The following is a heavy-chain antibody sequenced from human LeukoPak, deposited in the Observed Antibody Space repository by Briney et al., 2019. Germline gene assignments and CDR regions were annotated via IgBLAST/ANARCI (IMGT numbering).Heavy chain of an antibody. CDR3: AKNLTPSGNAPLDY. J-gene: IGHJ4*02. V-gene: IGHV3-23*01. CDR2: ISDTGGYT. CDR1: GFTFSNYA. Sequence: GGSLRLSCAASGFTFSNYAMRWVRQAPGKGLEWVSSISDTGGYTGYADSVKGRFTISRDNSKNTLYLQMNSLRAEDTAVYYCAKNLTPSGNAPLDYWGQGILVSISS. D-gene: IGHD3-10*01.